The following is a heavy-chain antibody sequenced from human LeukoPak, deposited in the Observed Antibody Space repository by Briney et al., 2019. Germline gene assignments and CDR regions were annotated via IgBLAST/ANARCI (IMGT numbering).Heavy chain of an antibody. Sequence: PGGSLRLSCAASGFTFSSYSMNWVRQAPGKGLEWVSSISSSSSYIYYADSVKGRFTISRDNAKNSLYLQMNSLRAEDTAVYYCARDGNNYHDSSGYYYTPNDAFDIWGQGTMVTVSS. CDR3: ARDGNNYHDSSGYYYTPNDAFDI. CDR1: GFTFSSYS. V-gene: IGHV3-21*01. D-gene: IGHD3-22*01. CDR2: ISSSSSYI. J-gene: IGHJ3*02.